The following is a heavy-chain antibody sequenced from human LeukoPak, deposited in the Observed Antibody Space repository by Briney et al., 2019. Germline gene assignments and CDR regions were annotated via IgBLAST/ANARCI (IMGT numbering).Heavy chain of an antibody. CDR3: ARVTTLKHSLDY. Sequence: GASVKVSCKASGGTFSSYAISWVRQAPGQGLEWMGGIIPIFGTANYAQKFQGRVTITADESTSTAYMELSSLRSEDTAVYYCARVTTLKHSLDYWGQGTLVTVSS. V-gene: IGHV1-69*13. D-gene: IGHD4-17*01. CDR1: GGTFSSYA. J-gene: IGHJ4*02. CDR2: IIPIFGTA.